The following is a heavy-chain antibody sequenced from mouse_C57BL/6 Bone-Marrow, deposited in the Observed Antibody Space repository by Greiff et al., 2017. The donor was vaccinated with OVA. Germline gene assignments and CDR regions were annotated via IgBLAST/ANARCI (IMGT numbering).Heavy chain of an antibody. CDR3: ARIDYYGSSYVRWYFDV. CDR2: IWWDEDK. Sequence: QVTLKESGPEILQPSQTLSLTCSFSGFSLSTFGMGVGWIRQPSGKGLEWLAHIWWDEDKSYNPALKSRLTISKDTSKNQVFLKIANVDTADTATYYCARIDYYGSSYVRWYFDVWGTGTTVTVSS. V-gene: IGHV8-8*01. J-gene: IGHJ1*03. CDR1: GFSLSTFGMG. D-gene: IGHD1-1*01.